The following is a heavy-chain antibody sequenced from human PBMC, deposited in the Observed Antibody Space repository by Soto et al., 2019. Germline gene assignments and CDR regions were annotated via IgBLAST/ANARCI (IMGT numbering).Heavy chain of an antibody. J-gene: IGHJ4*02. CDR1: GFTFSGSA. CDR3: TSWLNY. CDR2: ISSKGNSYAT. Sequence: EVQLVESGGGLVQPGESLKLSCAASGFTFSGSAMHWVRQASGKGLEWVGRISSKGNSYATAYAASLKGRFIISRDDSRNTAYLQMNSLKTEDPAVYYCTSWLNYWGQGTLVTVSS. V-gene: IGHV3-73*02. D-gene: IGHD3-22*01.